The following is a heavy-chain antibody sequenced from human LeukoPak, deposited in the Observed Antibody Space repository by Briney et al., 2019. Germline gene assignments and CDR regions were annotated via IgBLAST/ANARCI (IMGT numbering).Heavy chain of an antibody. J-gene: IGHJ4*02. CDR3: AREISSSTSFDY. Sequence: GGSLRLSCAASGFSFSSYSLNWVRQAPGKGLEWVSSISSGSTYIYYADSVKGRFTISRDNAKNSLYLQVSTLRAEDTAVYYCAREISSSTSFDYWGQGTLVTVSS. V-gene: IGHV3-21*01. D-gene: IGHD2-2*01. CDR2: ISSGSTYI. CDR1: GFSFSSYS.